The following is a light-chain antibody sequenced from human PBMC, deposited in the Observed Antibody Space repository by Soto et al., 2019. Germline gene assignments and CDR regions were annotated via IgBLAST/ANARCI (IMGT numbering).Light chain of an antibody. CDR2: DAS. CDR1: QSVSSY. CDR3: QQRSNWPPRLS. J-gene: IGKJ4*01. V-gene: IGKV3-11*01. Sequence: EIVLTQSPATLSLSPGERATLSCRASQSVSSYLAWYHQKPGQAPRLLINDASNRATGIPAWFSGSGSGTPFTLTISSLGPEDFAVYYCQQRSNWPPRLSFGGGTKVVIK.